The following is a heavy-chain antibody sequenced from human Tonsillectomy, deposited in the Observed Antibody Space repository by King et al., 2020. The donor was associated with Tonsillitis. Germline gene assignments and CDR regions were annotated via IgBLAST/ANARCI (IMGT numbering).Heavy chain of an antibody. V-gene: IGHV4-39*01. CDR1: GGSISSGSYF. CDR2: IYYSGST. D-gene: IGHD2/OR15-2a*01. CDR3: ARHFYISPFDP. Sequence: QLQESGPGLVKPSETLSLTCTVSGGSISSGSYFWAWIRQPPGKGLEWIGSIYYSGSTYYNPSLKSRVTISVDTSKNQFSLKLSSVTAADTAVYYCARHFYISPFDPWGQGTLVTVSS. J-gene: IGHJ5*02.